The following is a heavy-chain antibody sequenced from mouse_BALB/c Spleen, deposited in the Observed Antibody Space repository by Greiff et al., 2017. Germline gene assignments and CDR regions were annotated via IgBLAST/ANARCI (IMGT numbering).Heavy chain of an antibody. CDR3: ANWYYFDY. Sequence: VKLQESGAELAKPGASVKMSCKASGYTFTSYWMHWVKQRPGQGLEWIGYINPSTGYTEYNQKFKDKATLTADKSSSTAYMQLSSLTSEDSAVYYCANWYYFDYWGQGTTLTVSS. D-gene: IGHD4-1*01. CDR1: GYTFTSYW. J-gene: IGHJ2*01. V-gene: IGHV1-7*01. CDR2: INPSTGYT.